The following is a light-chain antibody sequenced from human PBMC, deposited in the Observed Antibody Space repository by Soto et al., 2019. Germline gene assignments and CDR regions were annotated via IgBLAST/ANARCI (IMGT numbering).Light chain of an antibody. CDR2: DAS. Sequence: EIVLTQSPATLSLSPGERATLSCRASQSVSSYLAWYQQKPGQAPRLLIYDASNRATGIPARFSGSGSGTDFTPTISSLEPDVFAVYYCQQRSDGPSTFGGGTRVQIK. V-gene: IGKV3-11*01. CDR1: QSVSSY. J-gene: IGKJ4*01. CDR3: QQRSDGPST.